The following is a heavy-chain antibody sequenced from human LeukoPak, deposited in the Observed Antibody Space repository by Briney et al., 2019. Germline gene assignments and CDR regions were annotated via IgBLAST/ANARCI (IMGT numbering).Heavy chain of an antibody. CDR1: GFTFSSCA. CDR2: ISYDGSNK. Sequence: GGSLRLSCAASGFTFSSCAMHWVRQAPGKGLEWVAVISYDGSNKYYADSVKGRFTISRDNSKSTLYLQMNSLRAEDTAVYYCARSRVYGSGELDYWGQGTLVTVSS. D-gene: IGHD3-10*01. J-gene: IGHJ4*02. CDR3: ARSRVYGSGELDY. V-gene: IGHV3-30*04.